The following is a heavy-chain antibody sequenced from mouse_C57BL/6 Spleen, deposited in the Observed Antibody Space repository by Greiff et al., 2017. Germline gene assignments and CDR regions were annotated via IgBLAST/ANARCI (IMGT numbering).Heavy chain of an antibody. J-gene: IGHJ1*03. CDR2: ITPRDGGT. CDR3: ARSYYYGSSYVDWYFDV. Sequence: VQLQESGPELVKPGASVKLSCKASGYTFTSYEINWVKQRPGQGLEWIGWITPRDGGTKYNRKFKGKATLTVDTSSSTAYMELHSLTSEVSAVYFCARSYYYGSSYVDWYFDVWGTGTTVTVSS. D-gene: IGHD1-1*01. CDR1: GYTFTSYE. V-gene: IGHV1-85*01.